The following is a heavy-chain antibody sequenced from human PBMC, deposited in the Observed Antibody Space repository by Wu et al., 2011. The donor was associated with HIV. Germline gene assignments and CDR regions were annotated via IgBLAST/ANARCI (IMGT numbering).Heavy chain of an antibody. Sequence: QVQLVQSGAEVKKPGASVKVSCKASGYTFTSYGISWVRQAPGQGLEWMGWISAYNGNTNYAQKLQGRVTMTTDTSTSTAYMELRSLRSDDTAVYYCARVYGYYYDSSGYYKYNWFDPGGQGTLVTVSS. CDR1: GYTFTSYG. CDR2: ISAYNGNT. CDR3: ARVYGYYYDSSGYYKYNWFDP. D-gene: IGHD3-22*01. J-gene: IGHJ5*02. V-gene: IGHV1-18*01.